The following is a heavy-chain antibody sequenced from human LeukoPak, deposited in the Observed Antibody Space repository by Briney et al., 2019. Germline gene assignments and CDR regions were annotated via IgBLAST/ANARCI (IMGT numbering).Heavy chain of an antibody. CDR1: GYSISSGYY. CDR3: ARDIVATGVPSIYDSDY. J-gene: IGHJ4*02. Sequence: SETLSLTCTVSGYSISSGYYWGWIRQPPGKGLGWIGSNYHSGSTYYNPSLKSRVTISVDTSKNQFSLKLSSVTAADTAVYFYARDIVATGVPSIYDSDYWGQGILVTVSS. V-gene: IGHV4-38-2*02. D-gene: IGHD5-12*01. CDR2: NYHSGST.